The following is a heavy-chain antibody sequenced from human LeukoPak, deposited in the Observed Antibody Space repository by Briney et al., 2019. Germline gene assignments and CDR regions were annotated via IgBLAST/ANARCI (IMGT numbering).Heavy chain of an antibody. Sequence: NPSETLSLTCTVSGGSISSYYWSWIRQPPGKGLEWIGEINHSGSTNYNPSLKSRVTISVDTSKNQFSLKLSSVTAADTAVYYCARLDLEVPAAIPLKQSYYYYYGMDVWGQGTTVTVSS. CDR1: GGSISSYY. CDR2: INHSGST. V-gene: IGHV4-34*01. CDR3: ARLDLEVPAAIPLKQSYYYYYGMDV. J-gene: IGHJ6*02. D-gene: IGHD2-2*02.